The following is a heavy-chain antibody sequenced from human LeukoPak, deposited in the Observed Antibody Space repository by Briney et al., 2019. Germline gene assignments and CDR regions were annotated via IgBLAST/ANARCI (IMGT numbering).Heavy chain of an antibody. V-gene: IGHV4-34*01. CDR1: GGSFSGYY. J-gene: IGHJ5*02. CDR3: ARFKYWQLGSLDP. Sequence: PSETLSLTCAVYGGSFSGYYWSWIRQPPGKGLEWIEEINHSGSTNYNPSLKSRVTISVDTSKNQFSLKLSSVTAADTAVYYCARFKYWQLGSLDPWGQGTLVTVSS. D-gene: IGHD1-26*01. CDR2: INHSGST.